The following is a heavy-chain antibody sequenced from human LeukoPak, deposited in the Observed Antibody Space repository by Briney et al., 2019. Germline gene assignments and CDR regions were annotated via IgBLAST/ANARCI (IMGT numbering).Heavy chain of an antibody. J-gene: IGHJ3*02. D-gene: IGHD6-19*01. V-gene: IGHV3-9*01. Sequence: PGGSLRLSCAASGFTFSSYWMSWVRQAPGKGLEWVSGISWNSGSIGYADSVKGRFTISRDNAKNSLYLQMNSLRAEDTALYYCAKDMSSGWSDDAFDIWGQGTMVTVSS. CDR1: GFTFSSYW. CDR3: AKDMSSGWSDDAFDI. CDR2: ISWNSGSI.